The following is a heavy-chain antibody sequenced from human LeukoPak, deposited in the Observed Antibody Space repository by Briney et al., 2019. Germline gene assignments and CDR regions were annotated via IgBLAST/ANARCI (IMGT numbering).Heavy chain of an antibody. J-gene: IGHJ4*02. CDR1: GGSFRGYY. D-gene: IGHD1/OR15-1a*01. CDR3: ARQTRTPDY. V-gene: IGHV4-34*01. CDR2: INHSGST. Sequence: PSETLSLTCAVFGGSFRGYYWSWIRQPPGKGLEWIGEINHSGSTNYNPSLESRVTISVDTSKNQFSLILKSVTSANTAVYYCARQTRTPDYWGQGTLVTVSS.